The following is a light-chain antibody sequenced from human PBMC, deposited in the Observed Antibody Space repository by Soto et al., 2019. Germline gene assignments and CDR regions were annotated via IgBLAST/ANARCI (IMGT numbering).Light chain of an antibody. Sequence: QSALTQPPSASGSPGQSVTISCTGTSSDVGGYNYVSWYQQHPGKAPKLMIYEVNKRPSGVPDRFSGSKSGNTASLTVSGLQAEDEADYYCSSYAGSNREVFGTGTKVTVL. CDR1: SSDVGGYNY. J-gene: IGLJ1*01. CDR3: SSYAGSNREV. CDR2: EVN. V-gene: IGLV2-8*01.